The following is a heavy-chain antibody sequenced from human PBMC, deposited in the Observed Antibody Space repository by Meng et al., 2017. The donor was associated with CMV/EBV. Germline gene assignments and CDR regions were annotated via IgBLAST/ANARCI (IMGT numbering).Heavy chain of an antibody. CDR2: IYYSGST. D-gene: IGHD5-18*01. Sequence: SETLSLTCTVSGGSISSGGYYWSWIRQHPGKGLEWIGYIYYSGSTYYNPSLKSRVTISVDTSKNQFSLKLSSVTAADTAVYYCARGGGQGYSYGFDYWGQGTLVTVS. CDR3: ARGGGQGYSYGFDY. J-gene: IGHJ4*02. V-gene: IGHV4-31*03. CDR1: GGSISSGGYY.